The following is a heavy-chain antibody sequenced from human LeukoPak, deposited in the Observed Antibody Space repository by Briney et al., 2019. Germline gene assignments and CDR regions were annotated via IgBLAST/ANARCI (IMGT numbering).Heavy chain of an antibody. CDR2: ISSSSSYI. CDR3: ARGDEWELLSQFDY. J-gene: IGHJ4*02. D-gene: IGHD1-26*01. V-gene: IGHV3-21*01. Sequence: GGSLRLSCAASGFTFTYAWMSWVRQAPGKGLEWVSSISSSSSYIYYADSVKGRFTISRDNAKNSLYLQMNSLRAEDTAVYYCARGDEWELLSQFDYWGQGTLVTVSS. CDR1: GFTFTYAW.